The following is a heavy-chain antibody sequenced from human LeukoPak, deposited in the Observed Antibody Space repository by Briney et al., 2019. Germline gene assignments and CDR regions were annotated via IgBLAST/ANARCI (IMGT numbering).Heavy chain of an antibody. CDR1: GFTFRDAW. V-gene: IGHV3-15*01. CDR2: IKSKSGGGTT. Sequence: GGSLRLSCAASGFTFRDAWMSWVRQAPGKGLECVGRIKSKSGGGTTDYAAPVKGRFTISRDDSKNTLYLQMNSLKTEDTAMYYCTTDSLKRLIPVRGVNDAFNIWGQGTMVTVSS. D-gene: IGHD3-10*01. CDR3: TTDSLKRLIPVRGVNDAFNI. J-gene: IGHJ3*02.